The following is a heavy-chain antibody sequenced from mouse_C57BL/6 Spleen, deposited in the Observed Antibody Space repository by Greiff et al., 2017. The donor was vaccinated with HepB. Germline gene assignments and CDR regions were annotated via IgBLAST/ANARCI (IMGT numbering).Heavy chain of an antibody. Sequence: VQLKESGPELVKPGASVKISCKASGYSFTGYYMNWVKQSPEKSLEWIGEINPSTGGTTYNQKFKAKATLTVDKSSSTAYMQLKSLTSEDSAVYYCARDGAMDYWGQGTSVTVSS. CDR2: INPSTGGT. J-gene: IGHJ4*01. V-gene: IGHV1-42*01. CDR3: ARDGAMDY. CDR1: GYSFTGYY.